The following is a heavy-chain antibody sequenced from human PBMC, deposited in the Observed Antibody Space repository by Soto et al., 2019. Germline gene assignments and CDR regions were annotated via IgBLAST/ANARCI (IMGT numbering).Heavy chain of an antibody. CDR3: AREAYSSSDY. V-gene: IGHV1-46*01. J-gene: IGHJ4*02. CDR1: GYTFTTYY. Sequence: GASVKVSCKTSGYTFTTYYVHWVRQAPEQGLEWMGIINTSGGTTYDAQECQGRVTMTRDTSRSQAYMELSSLRPEDTAVYYCAREAYSSSDYWGQGTPVTVSS. D-gene: IGHD6-6*01. CDR2: INTSGGTT.